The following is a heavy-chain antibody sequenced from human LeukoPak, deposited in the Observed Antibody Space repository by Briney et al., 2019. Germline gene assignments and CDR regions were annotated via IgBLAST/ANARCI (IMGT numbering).Heavy chain of an antibody. V-gene: IGHV1-69*13. CDR1: GGTFSSYA. J-gene: IGHJ4*02. Sequence: GASVKVSCKASGGTFSSYAISWVRQAPGQGLEWMGGIIPIFGTANYAQKFQGRVTISADESTSTAYMELSSLRSEDTAVYYCARLFFTMVRETGDYWGQGTLVTVSS. CDR2: IIPIFGTA. D-gene: IGHD3-10*01. CDR3: ARLFFTMVRETGDY.